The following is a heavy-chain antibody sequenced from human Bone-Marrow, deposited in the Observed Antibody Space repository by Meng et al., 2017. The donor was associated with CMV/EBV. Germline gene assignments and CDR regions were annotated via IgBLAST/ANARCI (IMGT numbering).Heavy chain of an antibody. CDR2: ISYDGSNK. Sequence: GESLKISCAASGFTFSSYAMHWVRQAPGKGLEWVAVISYDGSNKYYADSVKGRFTISRDNSKNTLYLQMNSLRAEDTAVYYCARDRRAAAAFVNYYGMDVWGQGNTVNVAS. V-gene: IGHV3-30-3*01. D-gene: IGHD6-13*01. CDR3: ARDRRAAAAFVNYYGMDV. J-gene: IGHJ6*02. CDR1: GFTFSSYA.